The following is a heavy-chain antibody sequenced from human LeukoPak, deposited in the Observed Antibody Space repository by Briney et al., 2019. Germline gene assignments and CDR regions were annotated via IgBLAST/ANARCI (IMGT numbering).Heavy chain of an antibody. CDR2: INPNSGGT. D-gene: IGHD1-26*01. V-gene: IGHV1-2*02. CDR1: GYTFTGYY. Sequence: ASVTVSCKASGYTFTGYYMHWVRQAPGQGLEWMGWINPNSGGTNYAQKFQGRVTMTRDTSISTAYMELSRLRSDDTAVYYCARGPVGGSYFDYWGQGTLVTVSS. CDR3: ARGPVGGSYFDY. J-gene: IGHJ4*02.